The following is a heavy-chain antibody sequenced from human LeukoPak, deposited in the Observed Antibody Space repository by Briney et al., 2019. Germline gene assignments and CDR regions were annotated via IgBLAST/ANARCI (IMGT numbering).Heavy chain of an antibody. Sequence: GASVKVSCTASGYTFTNYDINWVRQATGQGLEWMAWMNPNNGYTGYAQKFQGRVTITRDTSISTAYMELSSLRFEDTAVYYCVRRGTTIFGVVTDTQDYWGQGTLVTVSS. J-gene: IGHJ4*02. CDR1: GYTFTNYD. CDR3: VRRGTTIFGVVTDTQDY. CDR2: MNPNNGYT. D-gene: IGHD3-3*01. V-gene: IGHV1-8*03.